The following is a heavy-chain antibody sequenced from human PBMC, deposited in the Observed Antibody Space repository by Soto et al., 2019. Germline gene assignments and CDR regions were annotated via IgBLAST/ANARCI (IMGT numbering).Heavy chain of an antibody. J-gene: IGHJ6*02. D-gene: IGHD6-13*01. V-gene: IGHV3-33*01. CDR1: GFTFSSYG. Sequence: QVQLVESGGGVVQPGRSLRLSCAASGFTFSSYGMHWVRQAPGKGLEWVAVIWYDGSNKYYADSVKGRFTISRDNSKNTLYLQMNSLRAEDTDVYYCARDIAAAGTSYYYYGMDVWGQGTTVTVSS. CDR2: IWYDGSNK. CDR3: ARDIAAAGTSYYYYGMDV.